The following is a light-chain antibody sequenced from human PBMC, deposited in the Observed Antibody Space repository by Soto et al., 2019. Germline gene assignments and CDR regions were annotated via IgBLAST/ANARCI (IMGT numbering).Light chain of an antibody. CDR1: TGAVTSAYY. CDR3: LLYYGATYV. J-gene: IGLJ1*01. Sequence: QTVVTQEPSLTVSPGGTVTLTCASSTGAVTSAYYPNWFQLKPGQAPRALIYNTTSKHSWTPARFSGSLLGGKAALTLSGVQPEDEAEYYCLLYYGATYVFGTGTKLTVL. V-gene: IGLV7-43*01. CDR2: NTT.